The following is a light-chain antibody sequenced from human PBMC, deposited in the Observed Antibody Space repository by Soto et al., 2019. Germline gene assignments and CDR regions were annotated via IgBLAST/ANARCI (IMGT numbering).Light chain of an antibody. J-gene: IGLJ1*01. CDR3: QSYDRSLSGFYV. Sequence: QSVLTQPPSVSGAPGQRVTISCTGSTSNIGAGFDVHWYQQVPGTAPKLLIYGNKNRPSGVPDRFSASKSGASVSLTITGLQAEDEADYYCQSYDRSLSGFYVFGTGTKLTVL. CDR2: GNK. V-gene: IGLV1-40*01. CDR1: TSNIGAGFD.